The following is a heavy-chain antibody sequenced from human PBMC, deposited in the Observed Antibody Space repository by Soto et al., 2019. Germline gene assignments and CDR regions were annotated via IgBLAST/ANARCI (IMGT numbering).Heavy chain of an antibody. CDR3: AKAYFVWSSEQPYYFDY. D-gene: IGHD3-16*01. CDR1: GFTFSNYA. Sequence: EVQLLDSGGGLVQPGGSLRLSCAASGFTFSNYAMTWVRQGPGKGLEWVSGIRGSGGRSYYADSVKGRFTISRDNSTSTLYLQMNSLRAEDTAVYYCAKAYFVWSSEQPYYFDYWGQGPLVTVSS. J-gene: IGHJ4*02. V-gene: IGHV3-23*01. CDR2: IRGSGGRS.